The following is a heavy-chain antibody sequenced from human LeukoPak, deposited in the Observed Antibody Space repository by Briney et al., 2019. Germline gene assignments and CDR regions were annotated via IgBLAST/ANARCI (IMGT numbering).Heavy chain of an antibody. CDR3: AKGIYDSSGYYWTFDY. Sequence: PGGSLRLSCAASGFTFSSYAMSWVRQAPGKGLEWVSAISGSGGSTYYADSVKGRFTISRDNSKNTLYLQMNSLRAEDTAVYYCAKGIYDSSGYYWTFDYWGQGTLVTVSS. V-gene: IGHV3-23*01. CDR1: GFTFSSYA. CDR2: ISGSGGST. D-gene: IGHD3-22*01. J-gene: IGHJ4*02.